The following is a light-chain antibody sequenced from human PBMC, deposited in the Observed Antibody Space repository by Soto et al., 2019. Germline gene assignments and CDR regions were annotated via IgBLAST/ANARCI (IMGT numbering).Light chain of an antibody. CDR3: QKYNSAPLT. V-gene: IGKV1-27*01. CDR2: AAS. CDR1: QGSSNF. J-gene: IGKJ3*01. Sequence: DIQMTQSPSYLSASVGDRVTITCRASQGSSNFLAWYQQKPGKVPSLLMYAASTVQSGDPTRFSGSGSATEFTLTISSLQPEDVATYYRQKYNSAPLTFGPGTKVDLK.